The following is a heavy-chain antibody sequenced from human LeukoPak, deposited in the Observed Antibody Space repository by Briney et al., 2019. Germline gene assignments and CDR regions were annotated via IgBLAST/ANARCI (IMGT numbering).Heavy chain of an antibody. CDR3: ARIGVRSAIGVFDY. CDR1: GASISSTSYY. V-gene: IGHV4-39*07. J-gene: IGHJ4*02. D-gene: IGHD2-2*01. CDR2: IPYSGTT. Sequence: SETLSLTCSVSGASISSTSYYWGWIRRPPGKGLEWIGSIPYSGTTFYSPSLESRVTISADTSKNQFSLKLSSVTATDTAVYYCARIGVRSAIGVFDYWGQGIRVTVSS.